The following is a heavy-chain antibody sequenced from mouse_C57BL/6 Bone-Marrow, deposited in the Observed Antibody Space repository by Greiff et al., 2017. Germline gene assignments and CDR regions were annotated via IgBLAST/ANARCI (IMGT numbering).Heavy chain of an antibody. J-gene: IGHJ2*01. CDR2: IDPENGDT. CDR3: TTRGSY. CDR1: GFNIKDDY. V-gene: IGHV14-4*01. Sequence: VQLQQSGAELVRPGASVKMSCTASGFNIKDDYMNWVKQRPEQGLEWIGWIDPENGDTDYASKFQGKATITADKSSNTAYLQLSSLTSEDTAVYYCTTRGSYWGQGTTLTVSA.